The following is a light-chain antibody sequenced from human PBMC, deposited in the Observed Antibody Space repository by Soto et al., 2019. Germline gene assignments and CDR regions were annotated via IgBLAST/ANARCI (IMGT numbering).Light chain of an antibody. CDR3: LHYYTYPLT. CDR2: DAS. CDR1: QSVSGW. Sequence: DIQMTQSPSTLSASVVDTVTVTCRASQSVSGWLAWYQQKPGEAPKLLIYDASALPRGVPSRFSGTGSGTEFTLSIASLQPDDFATYYCLHYYTYPLTFGQGTKVDIK. V-gene: IGKV1-5*01. J-gene: IGKJ1*01.